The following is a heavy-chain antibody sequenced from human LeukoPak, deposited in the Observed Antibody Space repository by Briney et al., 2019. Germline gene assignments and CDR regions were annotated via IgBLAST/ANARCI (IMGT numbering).Heavy chain of an antibody. CDR1: GFTFDDYA. J-gene: IGHJ3*02. CDR3: AKDKSWLTDHDAFDI. CDR2: ISWNSGNI. Sequence: GRSLRLSCAASGFTFDDYAMHWVRQAPGKGLEWVSGISWNSGNIGYADSVKGRFTISRDNAKKSLYLQMNSLRAEDTAFYYCAKDKSWLTDHDAFDIWGRGTMVTVSS. D-gene: IGHD4/OR15-4a*01. V-gene: IGHV3-9*01.